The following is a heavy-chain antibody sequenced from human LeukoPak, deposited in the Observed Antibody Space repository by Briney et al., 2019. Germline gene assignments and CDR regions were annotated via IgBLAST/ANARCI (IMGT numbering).Heavy chain of an antibody. D-gene: IGHD5-18*01. CDR1: GGSFSGYY. J-gene: IGHJ4*02. Sequence: PSETLSLTCAVYGGSFSGYYWSWTRQPPGKGLEWIGEINHSGSTNYNPSLKSRVTISVDTSKNQFSLKLSSVTATDTAVYYCAREGLDTAMVSFDYWGQGTLVTVSS. V-gene: IGHV4-34*01. CDR2: INHSGST. CDR3: AREGLDTAMVSFDY.